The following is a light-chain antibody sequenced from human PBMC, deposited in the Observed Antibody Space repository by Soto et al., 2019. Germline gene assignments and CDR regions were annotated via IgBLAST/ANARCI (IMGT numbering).Light chain of an antibody. Sequence: AIEMTQSPSSLSASVGDRVTITCRASQAIRNDLAWYQQKPGEAPKVPIHTASRLDTGVPSRFSGSGSGTDFTLTISSLQPEDSAMYYCLQDYNYPYTFGQGTKLEIK. CDR2: TAS. J-gene: IGKJ2*01. CDR1: QAIRND. V-gene: IGKV1-6*01. CDR3: LQDYNYPYT.